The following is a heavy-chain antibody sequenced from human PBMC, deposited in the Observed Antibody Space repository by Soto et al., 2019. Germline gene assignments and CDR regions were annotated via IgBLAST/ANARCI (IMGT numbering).Heavy chain of an antibody. CDR3: ARGVIVVVPAAGGPVSRSRFDP. CDR1: GGSISSGGYY. D-gene: IGHD2-2*01. CDR2: IYYSGST. J-gene: IGHJ5*02. Sequence: QVQLQESGPGLVKPSQTLSLTCTVSGGSISSGGYYWSWIRQHPGKGLEWIGYIYYSGSTYYNPSIKSRVTISVDTSKNQFSLKLSSVTAADTAVYYCARGVIVVVPAAGGPVSRSRFDPWGQGTLVTVSS. V-gene: IGHV4-31*03.